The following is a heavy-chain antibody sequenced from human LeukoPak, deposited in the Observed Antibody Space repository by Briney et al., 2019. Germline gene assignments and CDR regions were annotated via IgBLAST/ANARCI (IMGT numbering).Heavy chain of an antibody. CDR1: GFTFSDYY. J-gene: IGHJ3*02. Sequence: GGSLRLSCAASGFTFSDYYMSWIRQAPGKGLEWVSYISSSGSTIYYADSVKGRFTISRDNSKNTLYLQMNSLRAEDTAVYYCAKPPIVGATDAFDIWGQGTMVTVSS. CDR2: ISSSGSTI. CDR3: AKPPIVGATDAFDI. D-gene: IGHD1-26*01. V-gene: IGHV3-11*01.